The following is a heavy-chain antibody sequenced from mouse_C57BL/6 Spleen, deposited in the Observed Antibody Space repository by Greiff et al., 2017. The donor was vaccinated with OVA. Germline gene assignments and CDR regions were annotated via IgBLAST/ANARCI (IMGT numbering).Heavy chain of an antibody. J-gene: IGHJ2*01. CDR3: ARSSRGYFDY. V-gene: IGHV7-3*01. CDR1: GFTFTDYY. Sequence: EVQGVESGGGLVQPGGSLSLSCAASGFTFTDYYMSWVRQPPGKALEWLGFIRNKANGYTTEYSASVKGRFTISRDNSQSILYLQMNALRSEDSATYYCARSSRGYFDYWGQGTTLTVSS. CDR2: IRNKANGYTT.